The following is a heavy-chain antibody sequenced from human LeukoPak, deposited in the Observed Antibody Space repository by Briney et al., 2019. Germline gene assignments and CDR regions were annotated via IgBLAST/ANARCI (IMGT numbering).Heavy chain of an antibody. CDR2: IYYSGST. CDR3: AREARRSGSFDY. Sequence: SETLSLTCTVSGGSISSYYWSWIRQPPGKGLEWIGYIYYSGSTNYNPSLKSRVTISVDTSKNQLSLKLSSVTAADTAVYYCAREARRSGSFDYWGQGTLVTVSS. J-gene: IGHJ4*02. V-gene: IGHV4-59*12. CDR1: GGSISSYY.